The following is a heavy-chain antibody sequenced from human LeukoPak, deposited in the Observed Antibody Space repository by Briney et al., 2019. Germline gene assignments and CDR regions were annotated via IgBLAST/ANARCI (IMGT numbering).Heavy chain of an antibody. CDR2: ISSSSSYI. CDR1: GFTFSSYS. Sequence: GSLRLSCVASGFTFSSYSMNWVRQAPGKGLEWVSSISSSSSYIYYADSVKGRFTISRDNAKNSLYLQMNSLRAEDTAVYYCARDPGLLYDSSGYDYWGQGTLVTVSS. CDR3: ARDPGLLYDSSGYDY. V-gene: IGHV3-21*01. J-gene: IGHJ4*02. D-gene: IGHD3-22*01.